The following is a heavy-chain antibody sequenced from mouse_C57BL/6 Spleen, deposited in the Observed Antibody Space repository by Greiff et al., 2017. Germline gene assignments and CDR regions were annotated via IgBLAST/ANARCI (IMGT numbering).Heavy chain of an antibody. CDR1: GFTFSDYG. D-gene: IGHD1-1*01. CDR3: ARKNYYYGSSYYAMDY. V-gene: IGHV5-17*01. CDR2: ISSGSSTI. J-gene: IGHJ4*01. Sequence: DVMLVESGGGLVKPGGSLKLSCAASGFTFSDYGMHWVRQAPEKGLEWVAYISSGSSTIYYADTVKGRFTISRDNAKNTLFLQMTSLRSEDTAMYYCARKNYYYGSSYYAMDYWGQGTSVTVSS.